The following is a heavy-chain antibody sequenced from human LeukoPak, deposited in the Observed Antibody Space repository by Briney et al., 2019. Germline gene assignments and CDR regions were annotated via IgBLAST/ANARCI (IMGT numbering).Heavy chain of an antibody. V-gene: IGHV4-59*01. CDR1: GGYISNYY. J-gene: IGHJ4*02. D-gene: IGHD3-10*01. CDR2: IYYSGST. Sequence: PSETLSLTCTVSGGYISNYYWSWIRQAPGKGLEWIGYIYYSGSTNYNPSLRSRVTISVDTSKNQFSLKLSSVTAADTAVYYCARLAGYWGQGTLVTVSS. CDR3: ARLAGY.